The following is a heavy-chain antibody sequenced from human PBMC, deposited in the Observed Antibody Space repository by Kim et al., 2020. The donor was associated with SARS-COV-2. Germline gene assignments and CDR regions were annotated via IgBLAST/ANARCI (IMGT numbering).Heavy chain of an antibody. CDR2: MNPNSGNT. V-gene: IGHV1-8*01. J-gene: IGHJ1*01. CDR3: ARGRMIYDFWSGRAGKAFQH. Sequence: ASVKVSCKASGYTFTSYDINWVRQATGQGLEWMGWMNPNSGNTGYAQKFQGRVTMTRNTSISTAYMELSSLRSEDTAVYYCARGRMIYDFWSGRAGKAFQHWGQGTLVTVSS. D-gene: IGHD3-3*01. CDR1: GYTFTSYD.